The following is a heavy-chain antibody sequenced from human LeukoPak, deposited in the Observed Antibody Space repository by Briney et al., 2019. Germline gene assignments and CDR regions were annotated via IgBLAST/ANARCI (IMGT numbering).Heavy chain of an antibody. Sequence: GGSLRLSCAASGFTFSSYAMSWVRQAPGKGLEWVGFIRSKAYGGTTEYAASVKGRFTISRDDSKSIAYLQMNSLKTEDTAVYYCTAPANAFDIWGQGTMVTVSS. V-gene: IGHV3-49*04. CDR3: TAPANAFDI. CDR1: GFTFSSYA. CDR2: IRSKAYGGTT. J-gene: IGHJ3*02.